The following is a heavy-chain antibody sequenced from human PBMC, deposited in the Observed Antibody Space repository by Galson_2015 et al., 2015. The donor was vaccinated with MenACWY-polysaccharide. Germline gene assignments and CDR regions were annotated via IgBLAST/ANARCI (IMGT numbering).Heavy chain of an antibody. CDR3: ARHGGVSGLRGGWFDP. J-gene: IGHJ5*02. V-gene: IGHV4-39*01. CDR2: VFYSGYT. CDR1: SDSISSSSYY. D-gene: IGHD3-10*01. Sequence: SETLSLTCTVSSDSISSSSYYWGWVRQSPGKRQEWIASVFYSGYTYNNPSLKSRVTMSVDTSKNQFSLKLTSVTAADTAVYYCARHGGVSGLRGGWFDPWGQGTLVTVSS.